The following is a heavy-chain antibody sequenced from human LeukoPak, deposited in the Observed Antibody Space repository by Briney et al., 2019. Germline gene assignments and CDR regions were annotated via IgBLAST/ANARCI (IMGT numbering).Heavy chain of an antibody. CDR3: AKGVVIKSTDYFYYYIHV. D-gene: IGHD3-3*01. V-gene: IGHV3-30*02. CDR1: GFCFSDYG. CDR2: IRYDGSNK. J-gene: IGHJ6*03. Sequence: SGGSLRLSCEAPGFCFSDYGMHWVRRAPGKGLGWVAFIRYDGSNKYYADSVKGRFIVSRDNSQSTLYLQMNSLRVEDTAGCFCAKGVVIKSTDYFYYYIHVWGKGTTVTVSS.